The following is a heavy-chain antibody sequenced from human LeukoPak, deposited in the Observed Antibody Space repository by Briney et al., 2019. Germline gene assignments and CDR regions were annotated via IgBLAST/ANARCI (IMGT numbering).Heavy chain of an antibody. D-gene: IGHD6-13*01. J-gene: IGHJ4*02. V-gene: IGHV3-74*01. CDR2: INTDGSSI. Sequence: GGSLRLSCGVSGFIFSDYWMHWVRQVPGKGLLWVARINTDGSSISYADSVKGRFTISRDNAKNSLYLQMNSLRAEDTALYHCARDHYSSSWFVQGVPDYWGQGTLVTVSS. CDR3: ARDHYSSSWFVQGVPDY. CDR1: GFIFSDYW.